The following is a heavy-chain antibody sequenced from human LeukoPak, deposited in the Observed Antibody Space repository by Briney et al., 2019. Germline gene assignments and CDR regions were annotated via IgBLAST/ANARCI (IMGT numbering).Heavy chain of an antibody. V-gene: IGHV3-23*01. CDR1: GFTFSSAA. D-gene: IGHD2-8*01. J-gene: IGHJ4*02. Sequence: PGGSLRLSCAASGFTFSSAAMTWVRQAPGKGLEWVSLISPTGGNTFYADSVKGRFTISRDNSKNTLYLEMNSLRAEDTAVYLCAKDIQCTYWGQGALVTVSS. CDR3: AKDIQCTY. CDR2: ISPTGGNT.